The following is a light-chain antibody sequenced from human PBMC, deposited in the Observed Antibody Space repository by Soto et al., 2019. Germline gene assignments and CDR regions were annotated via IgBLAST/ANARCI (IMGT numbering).Light chain of an antibody. Sequence: EIVMTQSPATLSVSPGERATLSCRASQSIDNDLAWYQQKPGQAPRLLIYGASTRATGIPVRFSGSGSGTLFTLTINSLQSEELAVYYCQQYQRWPPLTFGGGTKVEIK. CDR3: QQYQRWPPLT. V-gene: IGKV3-15*01. CDR1: QSIDND. J-gene: IGKJ4*01. CDR2: GAS.